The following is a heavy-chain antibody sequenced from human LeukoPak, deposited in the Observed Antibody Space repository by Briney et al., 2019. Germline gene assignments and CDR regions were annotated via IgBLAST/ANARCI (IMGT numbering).Heavy chain of an antibody. J-gene: IGHJ6*04. CDR1: GFTISTYD. CDR3: ARATSGNGMDV. D-gene: IGHD1-26*01. V-gene: IGHV3-48*03. Sequence: GGSLRLSCAASGFTISTYDINWVSQAPGRGLEWISYISSSGSTIYYADSVKGRFTISRDNAKNLLYLQMNSLRAEDTAVYYCARATSGNGMDVWGKGTTVTVSS. CDR2: ISSSGSTI.